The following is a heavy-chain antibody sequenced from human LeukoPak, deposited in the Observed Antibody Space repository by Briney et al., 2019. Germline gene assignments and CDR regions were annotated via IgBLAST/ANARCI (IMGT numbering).Heavy chain of an antibody. Sequence: SGGSLRLSCAVSGFSSFGSRWMHWVRQVPGKGLVWVAVIKDDGSTANYADSVKGRFTASRDGARNTVYLQMSSLRAEDTAIYYCPPLAYVSTWGQGTLVTVSS. CDR1: GFSSFGSRW. CDR2: IKDDGSTA. CDR3: PPLAYVST. J-gene: IGHJ4*02. D-gene: IGHD3-22*01. V-gene: IGHV3-74*01.